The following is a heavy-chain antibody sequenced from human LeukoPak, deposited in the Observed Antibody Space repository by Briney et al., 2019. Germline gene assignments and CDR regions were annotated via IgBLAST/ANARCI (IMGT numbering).Heavy chain of an antibody. V-gene: IGHV3-30-3*01. CDR2: ISYDGSNK. CDR3: ARDGGGFHASGTHYYFDC. CDR1: GFTFSSNP. Sequence: GRSLRLSCAASGFTFSSNPMHWVRQAPGKGLEWVGVISYDGSNKYSADSVKGRFTISRDNSKNTLYLQVSSLRADDTAVYYCARDGGGFHASGTHYYFDCWGQGTLVTVSS. D-gene: IGHD3-10*01. J-gene: IGHJ4*02.